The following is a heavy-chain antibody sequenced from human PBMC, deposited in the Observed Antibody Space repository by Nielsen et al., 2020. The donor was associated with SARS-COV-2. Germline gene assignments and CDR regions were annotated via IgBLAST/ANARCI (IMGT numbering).Heavy chain of an antibody. J-gene: IGHJ4*02. Sequence: SCAASGFTFSSYGMHWARQAPGKGLEWVAVISYDGSNKYYADSVKGRFTISRDNSKNTLYLQMNSLRAEDTAVYYCAKDQYYYGSGADYWGQGTLVTVSS. CDR2: ISYDGSNK. CDR1: GFTFSSYG. V-gene: IGHV3-30*18. CDR3: AKDQYYYGSGADY. D-gene: IGHD3-10*01.